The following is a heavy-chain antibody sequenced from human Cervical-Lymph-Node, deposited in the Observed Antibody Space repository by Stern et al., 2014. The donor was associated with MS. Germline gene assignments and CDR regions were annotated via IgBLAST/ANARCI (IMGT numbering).Heavy chain of an antibody. CDR3: ARGPASLFLPWFDP. Sequence: EVELEESGGGLVQPGGPLRLSCAASGFTFNNYAMSWVRQAPGKGLEGVSAISGSGDSTYYADSVKGRFTISRDNSKNTLYLQMNSLRAEDTAVYYCARGPASLFLPWFDPWGQGTLVTVSS. J-gene: IGHJ5*02. CDR2: ISGSGDST. CDR1: GFTFNNYA. D-gene: IGHD2-21*01. V-gene: IGHV3-23*04.